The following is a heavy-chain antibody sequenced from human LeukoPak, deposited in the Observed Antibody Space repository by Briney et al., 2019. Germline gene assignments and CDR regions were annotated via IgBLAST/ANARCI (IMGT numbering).Heavy chain of an antibody. Sequence: PGRSLRLSCAASGFTFSSYAMHWVRQAPGKGLEWVAVISYDGSNKYYADSVKGRFTISRDNSKNTLYLQMNSLRAEDTAVYYCAKGPWVWSGYFVWGQGTLVTVSS. J-gene: IGHJ4*02. CDR1: GFTFSSYA. CDR2: ISYDGSNK. V-gene: IGHV3-30-3*01. D-gene: IGHD3-3*01. CDR3: AKGPWVWSGYFV.